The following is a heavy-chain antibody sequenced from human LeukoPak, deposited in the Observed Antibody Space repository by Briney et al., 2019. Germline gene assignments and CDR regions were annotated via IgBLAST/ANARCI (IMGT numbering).Heavy chain of an antibody. CDR2: INHSGST. CDR3: ARDRGTYSSSSLAWFDP. CDR1: GGSFSGYY. V-gene: IGHV4-34*01. J-gene: IGHJ5*02. D-gene: IGHD6-6*01. Sequence: PSETLSLTCAVYGGSFSGYYWSWIRQPPGKGLEWIGEINHSGSTNYNPSLKSRVTISVDTSKNQFSLKLSSVTAADTAVYYCARDRGTYSSSSLAWFDPWGQGTLVTVSS.